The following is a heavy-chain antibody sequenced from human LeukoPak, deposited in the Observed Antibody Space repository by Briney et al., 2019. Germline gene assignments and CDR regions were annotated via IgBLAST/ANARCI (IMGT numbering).Heavy chain of an antibody. V-gene: IGHV1-2*02. J-gene: IGHJ4*02. CDR2: INGKRGDT. D-gene: IGHD1-26*01. Sequence: ASVTVSCKASGFTFTDHYMHWVRQAPGQGLEWMGWINGKRGDTNYAQKFQDRVTMTRDTSISTAYMELSRLRSDDTAVYYCARKSGSYIDYWGQGTLVTVSS. CDR1: GFTFTDHY. CDR3: ARKSGSYIDY.